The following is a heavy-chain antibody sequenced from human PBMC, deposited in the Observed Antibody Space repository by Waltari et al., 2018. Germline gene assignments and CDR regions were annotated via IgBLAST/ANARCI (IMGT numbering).Heavy chain of an antibody. V-gene: IGHV4-34*02. CDR1: DVSLNNRY. J-gene: IGHJ4*02. D-gene: IGHD3-16*01. CDR3: ARGGSTPMIIAY. Sequence: QVRLKQWGAGLLKPSEILSLLCAVYDVSLNNRYWSWIRQYPGKGLEWLGEISHSGRTHYNPSLKSRVIISVDTSKSQFSLILTSVNAADTAVYYCARGGSTPMIIAYWGQGTQVTVSS. CDR2: ISHSGRT.